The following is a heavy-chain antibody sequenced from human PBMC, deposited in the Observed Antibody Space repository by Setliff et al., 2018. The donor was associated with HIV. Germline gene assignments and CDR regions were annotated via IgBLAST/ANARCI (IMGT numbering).Heavy chain of an antibody. J-gene: IGHJ4*02. Sequence: GGSLRLSCAASGFTFSSYSMNWVRQAPGKGPEWVSCISSTGYTIYYADSVKGRFTVSRDNAKNSLYLQMNSLRAEDTAVYYCAKDRSGSYSFARDWGQGTLVTVSS. V-gene: IGHV3-48*03. CDR1: GFTFSSYS. CDR3: AKDRSGSYSFARD. D-gene: IGHD1-26*01. CDR2: ISSTGYTI.